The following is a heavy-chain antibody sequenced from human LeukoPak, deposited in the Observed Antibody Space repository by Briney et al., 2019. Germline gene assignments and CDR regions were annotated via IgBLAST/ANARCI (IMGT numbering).Heavy chain of an antibody. J-gene: IGHJ5*02. Sequence: SETLSLTCTVSGGSINDSSYYWGWIRQPPGKGLEWIGSIYYSGSTYYNPSLKSRVTISVDTSKNQFSLKLSSVTAADTAVYYCARVPATGGFDPWGQGTLVTVSS. CDR1: GGSINDSSYY. CDR2: IYYSGST. CDR3: ARVPATGGFDP. D-gene: IGHD1-26*01. V-gene: IGHV4-39*07.